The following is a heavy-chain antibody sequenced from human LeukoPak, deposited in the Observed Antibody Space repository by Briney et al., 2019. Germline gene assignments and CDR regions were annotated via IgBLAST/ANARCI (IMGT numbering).Heavy chain of an antibody. CDR2: IRYDGSNT. CDR1: GFIFSSYG. CDR3: ATYRQVKLPFEA. J-gene: IGHJ5*02. Sequence: PGGSLRLSCAASGFIFSSYGMHWVRQAPGKGLEWVAFIRYDGSNTYYADSVKGRFTISRDNSKNTLYLQMNSLRGEDTAIYYCATYRQVKLPFEAWGQGTLVTVSS. V-gene: IGHV3-30*02. D-gene: IGHD5-18*01.